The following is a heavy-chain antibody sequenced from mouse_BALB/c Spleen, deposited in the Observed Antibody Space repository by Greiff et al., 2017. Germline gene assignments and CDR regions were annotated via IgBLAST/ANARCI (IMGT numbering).Heavy chain of an antibody. CDR2: IDPANGNT. Sequence: VTLKESGAELVKPGASVKLSCTASGFNIKDTYMHWVKQRPEQGLEWIGRIDPANGNTKYDPKFQGKATITADTSSNTAYLQLSSLTSEDTAVYYCASLDSSGLFDYWGQGTTLTVSS. J-gene: IGHJ2*01. V-gene: IGHV14-3*02. CDR3: ASLDSSGLFDY. CDR1: GFNIKDTY. D-gene: IGHD3-2*01.